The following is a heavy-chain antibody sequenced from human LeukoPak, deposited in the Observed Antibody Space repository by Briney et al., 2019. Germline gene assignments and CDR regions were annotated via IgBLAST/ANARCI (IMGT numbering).Heavy chain of an antibody. V-gene: IGHV3-48*03. D-gene: IGHD6-19*01. J-gene: IGHJ6*02. CDR1: GFTFSSYE. Sequence: RPGGSLRLSCAASGFTFSSYEMNWVRQAPGKGREWVSYISSSCSTIYYADSVQGRFTISRDNAKSSLYLQMNSLRAEDTAVYYCARDRCDSSGWYCYYYYGMDVWGQGTTVTVSS. CDR2: ISSSCSTI. CDR3: ARDRCDSSGWYCYYYYGMDV.